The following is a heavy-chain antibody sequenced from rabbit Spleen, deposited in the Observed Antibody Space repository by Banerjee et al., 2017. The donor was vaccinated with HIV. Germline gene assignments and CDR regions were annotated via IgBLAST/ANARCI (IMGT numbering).Heavy chain of an antibody. Sequence: QEQLEESGGDLVKPEGSLTLTCTASGFSFSSSYWICWVRQAPGKGLEWIACIHTGGSGFSYFATWAKGRFTISKTSSTTVTLQMTSLTAADTATYFCARDAAGREDFNLWGPGTLVTVS. V-gene: IGHV1S45*01. CDR2: IHTGGSGFS. CDR3: ARDAAGREDFNL. CDR1: GFSFSSSYW. J-gene: IGHJ4*01. D-gene: IGHD4-1*01.